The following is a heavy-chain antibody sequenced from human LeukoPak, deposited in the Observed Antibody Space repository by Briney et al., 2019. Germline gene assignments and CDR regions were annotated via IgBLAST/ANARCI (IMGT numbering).Heavy chain of an antibody. J-gene: IGHJ4*02. V-gene: IGHV1-24*01. D-gene: IGHD2-2*01. CDR3: ATGTIYCSSCSDGY. CDR1: GYTLTELS. CDR2: FDPEDGET. Sequence: GASVTVSCKVSGYTLTELSMHWVRQAPGKGLEWMGGFDPEDGETPVFAQKFQGRVTMTEDTSTDTAYMELSSLRSEDTAVYYCATGTIYCSSCSDGYWGQGTLVTVSS.